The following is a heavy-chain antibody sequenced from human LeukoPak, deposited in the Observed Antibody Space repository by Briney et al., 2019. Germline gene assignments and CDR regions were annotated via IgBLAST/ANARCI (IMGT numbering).Heavy chain of an antibody. CDR3: ARDIEGVEGYFDY. Sequence: PGGSLRLSCAASGFTFSGYAMSWVRQAPGKGLEWVSGINWNGGSAGYADPVKGRFTISRDNAKNSLYLRMNSLRAEDTALYYCARDIEGVEGYFDYWGQGTLVTVSS. V-gene: IGHV3-20*04. J-gene: IGHJ4*02. D-gene: IGHD2-2*01. CDR1: GFTFSGYA. CDR2: INWNGGSA.